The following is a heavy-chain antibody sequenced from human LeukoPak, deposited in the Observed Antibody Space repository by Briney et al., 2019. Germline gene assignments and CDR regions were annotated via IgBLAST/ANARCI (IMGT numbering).Heavy chain of an antibody. Sequence: SETLSLTCTVSGGSISSYYWSWIRQPPGMGLEWIGYIYYSGSTNYNPSLKSRVTISVDTSKNQFSLKLSSVTAADTAVYYCARVRYDFWSGYPFDYWGQGTLVTVSS. J-gene: IGHJ4*02. V-gene: IGHV4-59*01. CDR1: GGSISSYY. D-gene: IGHD3-3*01. CDR3: ARVRYDFWSGYPFDY. CDR2: IYYSGST.